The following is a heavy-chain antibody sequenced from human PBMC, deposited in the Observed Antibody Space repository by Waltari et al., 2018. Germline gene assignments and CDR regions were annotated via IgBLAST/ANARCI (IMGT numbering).Heavy chain of an antibody. J-gene: IGHJ4*02. CDR1: GYTFTSYY. CDR3: ARDLGQLALDY. D-gene: IGHD6-6*01. Sequence: QVQLVQSGAEVKKPGASVKVSCKASGYTFTSYYMHWVRQAPGQGLEWMGIINPSGGSTSYAQKFQGRVTMTRDTSTSTVYMEQSSLRSEDTAVYYCARDLGQLALDYWGQGTLVTVSS. V-gene: IGHV1-46*01. CDR2: INPSGGST.